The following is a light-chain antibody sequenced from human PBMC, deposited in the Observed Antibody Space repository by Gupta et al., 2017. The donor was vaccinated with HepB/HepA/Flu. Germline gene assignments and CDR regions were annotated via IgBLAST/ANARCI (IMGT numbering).Light chain of an antibody. Sequence: DIQMTQFPSTLSAYIRDRVTITCRASQSISSWLAWYQQKPGKAPNLLIYTASSLESGVPSRFSGGGSGTEFTLTISSLQPDDFATYYCLQHKTYPYTFGQGTKLEIK. V-gene: IGKV1-5*03. CDR3: LQHKTYPYT. CDR2: TAS. J-gene: IGKJ2*01. CDR1: QSISSW.